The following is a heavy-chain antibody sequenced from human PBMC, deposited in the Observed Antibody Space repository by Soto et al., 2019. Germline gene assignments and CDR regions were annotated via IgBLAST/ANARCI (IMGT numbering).Heavy chain of an antibody. J-gene: IGHJ4*02. V-gene: IGHV3-30*03. CDR3: ASSPEYSSWSSPPGYFDY. CDR2: ISYDGSNK. CDR1: GFTFNSYG. Sequence: GGSLRLSCAASGFTFNSYGMHWVRQAPGNGLEWVAVISYDGSNKYYADSVKGRFTISRDNSKNTLYLQMNSLRAEDPAVYSCASSPEYSSWSSPPGYFDYCGQGTLVTVSS. D-gene: IGHD6-6*01.